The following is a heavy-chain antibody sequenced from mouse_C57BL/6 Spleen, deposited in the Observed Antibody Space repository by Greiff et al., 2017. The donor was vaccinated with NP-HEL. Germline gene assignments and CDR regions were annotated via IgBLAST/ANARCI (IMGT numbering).Heavy chain of an antibody. CDR1: GYTFTSYW. CDR3: ARPYYGSSAWFAY. Sequence: VQLQQPGAELVRPGSSVKLSCKASGYTFTSYWMHWVKQRPIQGLEWIGNIDPSDSETHYNQKFKDKATLTVDKSSSTAYIQHSSLTSEDSSVYYCARPYYGSSAWFAYWGQGTLVTVSA. J-gene: IGHJ3*01. D-gene: IGHD1-1*01. CDR2: IDPSDSET. V-gene: IGHV1-52*01.